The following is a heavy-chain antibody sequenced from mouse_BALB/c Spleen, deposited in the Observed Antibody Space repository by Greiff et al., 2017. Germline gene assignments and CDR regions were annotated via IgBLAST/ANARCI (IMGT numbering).Heavy chain of an antibody. J-gene: IGHJ2*01. Sequence: QVQLQQPGAELVKPGAPVKLSCKASGYTFTSYWMNWVKQRPGRGLEWIGRIDPSDSETHYNQKFKDKATLTVDKSSSTAYIQLSSLTSEDSAVYYCARGEITTDDYFDYWGQGTTLTVAS. D-gene: IGHD1-1*01. CDR2: IDPSDSET. CDR1: GYTFTSYW. V-gene: IGHV1-69*02. CDR3: ARGEITTDDYFDY.